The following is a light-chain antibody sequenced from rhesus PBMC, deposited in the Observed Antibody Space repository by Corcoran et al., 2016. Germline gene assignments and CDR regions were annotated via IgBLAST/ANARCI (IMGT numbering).Light chain of an antibody. J-gene: IGKJ2*01. CDR3: QHYYSTPYS. CDR1: QGISNY. CDR2: AAS. V-gene: IGKV1-25*02. Sequence: DIQMTQSPSSLSASVGDRVTITCRASQGISNYLAWYQQKPGETPKLVIYAASGLQSGIPSRFSGSGSGTDFTLTISSLQSEDFATYYGQHYYSTPYSFGQGTKVEIK.